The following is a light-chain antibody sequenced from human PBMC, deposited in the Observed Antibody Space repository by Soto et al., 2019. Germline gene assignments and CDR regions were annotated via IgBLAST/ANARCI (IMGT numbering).Light chain of an antibody. CDR3: MQAIQAPRT. Sequence: DIVLTQYPLSLPVTPGEPASISCRSSQSLLHINGNIYLDWYLQKPEQSPQLLIYLGSIRASGVPDRVSGSGSGTDFTLKITSVEDEDVGVYYCMQAIQAPRTFCLGTKVEIK. J-gene: IGKJ1*01. V-gene: IGKV2-28*01. CDR2: LGS. CDR1: QSLLHINGNIY.